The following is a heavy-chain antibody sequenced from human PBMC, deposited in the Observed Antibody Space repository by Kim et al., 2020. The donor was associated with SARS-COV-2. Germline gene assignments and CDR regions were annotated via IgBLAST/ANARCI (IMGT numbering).Heavy chain of an antibody. V-gene: IGHV4-34*01. J-gene: IGHJ2*01. CDR1: GGSFSGYY. CDR2: INHSGST. D-gene: IGHD2-2*01. CDR3: ASSIVVVPAATNGWYFDL. Sequence: SETLSLTCAVYGGSFSGYYWSWIRQPPGKGLEWIGEINHSGSTNYNPSLKSRVTISVDTSKNQFSLKLSSVTAADTAVYYCASSIVVVPAATNGWYFDL.